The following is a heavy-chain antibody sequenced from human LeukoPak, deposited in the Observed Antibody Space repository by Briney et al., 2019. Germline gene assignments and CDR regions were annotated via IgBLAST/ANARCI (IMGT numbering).Heavy chain of an antibody. CDR1: GGTFSSYA. V-gene: IGHV1-69*01. CDR2: IIPIFGTA. D-gene: IGHD2-2*01. Sequence: SVKVSCKASGGTFSSYAISWVRQAPGQGLEWMGGIIPIFGTANYAQKFQGRVTITADESTSTAYMELSSLRSEDTAVYYCARLLLPAARPYSLSWFDPWGQGTLVTVSS. J-gene: IGHJ5*02. CDR3: ARLLLPAARPYSLSWFDP.